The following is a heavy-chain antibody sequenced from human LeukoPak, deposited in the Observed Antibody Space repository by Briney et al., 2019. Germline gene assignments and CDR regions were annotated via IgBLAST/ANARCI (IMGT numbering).Heavy chain of an antibody. Sequence: GGSLRLSCAASGFTFSSYGMNWVRQAPGKGLEWVSAISGSGGNTYYADSVKGRSTISRDNSKNTLYLQMNSLRAEDTALYYCAKPAKTDYADYWGQGTLVTVSS. D-gene: IGHD1-14*01. J-gene: IGHJ4*02. CDR1: GFTFSSYG. CDR2: ISGSGGNT. V-gene: IGHV3-23*01. CDR3: AKPAKTDYADY.